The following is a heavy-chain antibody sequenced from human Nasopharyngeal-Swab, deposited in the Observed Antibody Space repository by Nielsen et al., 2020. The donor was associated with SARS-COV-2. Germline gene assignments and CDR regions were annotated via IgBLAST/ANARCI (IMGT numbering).Heavy chain of an antibody. D-gene: IGHD3-10*01. CDR2: IWYIGDNK. Sequence: GESLKISCAASGFTFSSYAMHWVRQAPGKGLEWVALIWYIGDNKYYADSVKGRFTISRDNSKNTLYLQMNSLRAEDTAVYYCARDWAHYYGSGALLLWWFDPWGQGTLVTVSS. CDR1: GFTFSSYA. J-gene: IGHJ5*02. V-gene: IGHV3-30*02. CDR3: ARDWAHYYGSGALLLWWFDP.